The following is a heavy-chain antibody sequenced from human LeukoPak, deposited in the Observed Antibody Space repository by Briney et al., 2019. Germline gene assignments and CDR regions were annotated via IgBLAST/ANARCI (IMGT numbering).Heavy chain of an antibody. Sequence: GGSLRLSCAASGFTFSSYSMNWVRQAPGKGLEWVSSISSSSSYIYYADSVKGRFTISRDNAKNSLYLQMNSLRAEDTAVYYCARDKGYYDSSGYYSHWGQGTLVTVSS. V-gene: IGHV3-21*01. CDR1: GFTFSSYS. D-gene: IGHD3-22*01. J-gene: IGHJ4*02. CDR2: ISSSSSYI. CDR3: ARDKGYYDSSGYYSH.